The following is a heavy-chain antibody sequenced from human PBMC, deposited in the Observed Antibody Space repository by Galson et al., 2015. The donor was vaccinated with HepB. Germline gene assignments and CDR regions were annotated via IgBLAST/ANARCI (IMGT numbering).Heavy chain of an antibody. Sequence: SLRLSCAAFGFTFSDYYMSWIRQAPGKGLEWVSYISSSSSYTNYADSVKGRFTISRDNAKNSLYLQMNSLKAEDTAVYYCARDQDSYGYSGAFDIWGQGTMVTVSS. CDR3: ARDQDSYGYSGAFDI. CDR2: ISSSSSYT. J-gene: IGHJ3*02. V-gene: IGHV3-11*05. D-gene: IGHD5-18*01. CDR1: GFTFSDYY.